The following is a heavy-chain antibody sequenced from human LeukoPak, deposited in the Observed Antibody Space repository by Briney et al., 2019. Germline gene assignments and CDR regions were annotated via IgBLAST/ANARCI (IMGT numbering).Heavy chain of an antibody. CDR3: ARPRSRVSWFDP. CDR2: IYYSGST. V-gene: IGHV4-39*01. Sequence: SETLSLTCTVSGGSISTTSYFWGWIRQPPGKGLEWIGSIYYSGSTYYNPSLKSRVTISVDTSKNQFSLKLSSVTAADTAVYYCARPRSRVSWFDPWGQGTLVTVSS. CDR1: GGSISTTSYF. J-gene: IGHJ5*02. D-gene: IGHD2-8*01.